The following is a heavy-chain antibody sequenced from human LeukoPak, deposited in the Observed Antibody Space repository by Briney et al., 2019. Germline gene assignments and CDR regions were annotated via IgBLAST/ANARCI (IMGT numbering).Heavy chain of an antibody. CDR1: GFTFSSYS. CDR3: ARDSYGFWSGYHYYYYYGMDV. V-gene: IGHV3-21*01. CDR2: ISSSSSYI. J-gene: IGHJ6*02. Sequence: NPGGSLRLSCAASGFTFSSYSMNWVRQAPGKGLEWVSSISSSSSYIYYADSVKGRFTISRDNAKNSLYLQMNSLRAEDTAVYYCARDSYGFWSGYHYYYYYGMDVWGQGTTVTVSS. D-gene: IGHD3-3*01.